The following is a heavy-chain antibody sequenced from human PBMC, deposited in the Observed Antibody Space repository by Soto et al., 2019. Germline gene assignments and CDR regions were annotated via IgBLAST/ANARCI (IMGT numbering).Heavy chain of an antibody. CDR3: ARGVGAASENTIDY. D-gene: IGHD6-25*01. CDR2: INPSGGRT. J-gene: IGHJ4*02. Sequence: QVQLVQSGAEVKKPGASVKVSCKASGYTLTSYYMHWVRQAPGQGLEWMGIINPSGGRTNYAQKVQGRVTMTRDTSTGTVYMELSSLRSEDTAVYYCARGVGAASENTIDYWGQGTLVTVSS. CDR1: GYTLTSYY. V-gene: IGHV1-46*01.